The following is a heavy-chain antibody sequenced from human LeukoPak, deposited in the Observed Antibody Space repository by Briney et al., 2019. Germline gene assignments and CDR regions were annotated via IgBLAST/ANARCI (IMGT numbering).Heavy chain of an antibody. D-gene: IGHD4-23*01. CDR2: IYSSGST. CDR1: GGSINSYY. V-gene: IGHV4-4*07. J-gene: IGHJ4*02. Sequence: KPPETLSLTCTVSGGSINSYYWSWIRQPAGKGLEWIGRIYSSGSTNYNPSLKSRVSMSVDTSKNQFSLKLTSVTAADTALYYCARGGKATVVTMWGQGILVTVSS. CDR3: ARGGKATVVTM.